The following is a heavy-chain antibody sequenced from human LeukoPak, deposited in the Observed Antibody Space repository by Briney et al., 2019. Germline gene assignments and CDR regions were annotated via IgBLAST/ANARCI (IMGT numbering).Heavy chain of an antibody. Sequence: ASVKVSCKASGYTFTVYYMHWVRQAPGQGLEWMGWINPNSGGTNYAQKFQGRVTMTRDTSISTAYMELSRLRSDDTAVYYCARDIFLSRYYYDSSGSHGIDYWGQGTLVTVSS. J-gene: IGHJ4*02. CDR2: INPNSGGT. CDR1: GYTFTVYY. D-gene: IGHD3-22*01. V-gene: IGHV1-2*02. CDR3: ARDIFLSRYYYDSSGSHGIDY.